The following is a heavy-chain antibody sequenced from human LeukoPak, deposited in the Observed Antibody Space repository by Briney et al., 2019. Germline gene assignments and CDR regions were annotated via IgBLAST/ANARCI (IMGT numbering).Heavy chain of an antibody. D-gene: IGHD2-21*02. CDR3: AKGRAYCGGDCYSIARS. CDR2: ISGSGGST. Sequence: GGSLRLSCAASGFTFSSYAMSWVRQAPGKGLEWVSAISGSGGSTYYADSVKGRFTIPRDNSKNTLCLQINSLRAEDTAVYYCAKGRAYCGGDCYSIARSWGQGTLVTVSS. J-gene: IGHJ5*02. V-gene: IGHV3-23*01. CDR1: GFTFSSYA.